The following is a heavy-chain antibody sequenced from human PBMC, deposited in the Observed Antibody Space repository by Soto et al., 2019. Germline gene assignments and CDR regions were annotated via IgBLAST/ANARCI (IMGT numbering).Heavy chain of an antibody. Sequence: VQLVESGGGVVQPGRSLRLSCAASGFTFSSYAMHWVRQAPGKGLEWVAVISYDGSNKYYADSVKGRFTISRDNSKNTRYLQMNSLRAEDTAVYYCARGNSGSYYSHFDYWGQGTLVTVSS. J-gene: IGHJ4*02. CDR3: ARGNSGSYYSHFDY. D-gene: IGHD1-26*01. CDR2: ISYDGSNK. V-gene: IGHV3-30-3*01. CDR1: GFTFSSYA.